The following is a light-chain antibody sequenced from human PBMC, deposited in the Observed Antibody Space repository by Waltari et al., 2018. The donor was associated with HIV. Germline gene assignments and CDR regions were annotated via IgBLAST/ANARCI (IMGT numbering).Light chain of an antibody. J-gene: IGKJ4*01. CDR1: QNIDTY. CDR2: AAS. CDR3: QQLKSYPLT. V-gene: IGKV1-9*01. Sequence: DIQLTQSPALLSASVGDMVTISCRASQNIDTYLAWYRQKPGKAPELLIYAASTLQYGVSSRFSGSGSGTEFTLTISGLQPEDFATYFCQQLKSYPLTFGGGTTVE.